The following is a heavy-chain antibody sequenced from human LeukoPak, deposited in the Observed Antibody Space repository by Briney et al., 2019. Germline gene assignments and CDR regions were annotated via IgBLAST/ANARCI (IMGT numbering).Heavy chain of an antibody. D-gene: IGHD1-26*01. CDR2: ISAYNGNT. J-gene: IGHJ4*02. Sequence: GASVKVSCKGSGYPFSSYGITWVRQAPGQGLEWVGWISAYNGNTQYGQNVQGRVTMTTETSTSTAYMELRNLRSDDTAVYFCASGAYYPFDFRAQGTLVTVSS. CDR3: ASGAYYPFDF. V-gene: IGHV1-18*01. CDR1: GYPFSSYG.